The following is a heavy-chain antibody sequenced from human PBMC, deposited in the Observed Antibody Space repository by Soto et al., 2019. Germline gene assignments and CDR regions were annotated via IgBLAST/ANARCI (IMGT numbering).Heavy chain of an antibody. CDR3: GRDKDRPQLGGSYYYIMDV. J-gene: IGHJ6*01. CDR1: GGTFSTAA. CDR2: IMPILRTA. Sequence: QVQVVQSGAEVKKPGSSVKVSCKASGGTFSTAAISWVRQAPGQGLEWMGGIMPILRTADYAQKFQGRVTIYEDASTRRAYLGLRSLRSEDTAVYYCGRDKDRPQLGGSYYYIMDVWRQGSTVTVSS. D-gene: IGHD1-26*01. V-gene: IGHV1-69*11.